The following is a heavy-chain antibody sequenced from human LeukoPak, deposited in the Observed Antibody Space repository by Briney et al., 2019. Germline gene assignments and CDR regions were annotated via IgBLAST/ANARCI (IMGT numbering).Heavy chain of an antibody. CDR2: ISWNSGGI. CDR3: AKDSLDIVATISYFDY. CDR1: GFTFSDYY. J-gene: IGHJ4*02. D-gene: IGHD5-12*01. Sequence: GRSLRLSCAASGFTFSDYYMSWIRQAPGKGLEWVSSISWNSGGIGYADSVKGRFTISRDNAKNSLYLQMNSLRAEDTALYYCAKDSLDIVATISYFDYWGQGTLVTVSS. V-gene: IGHV3-9*01.